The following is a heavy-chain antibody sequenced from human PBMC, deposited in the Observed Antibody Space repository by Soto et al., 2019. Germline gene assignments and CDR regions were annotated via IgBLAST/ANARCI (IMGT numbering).Heavy chain of an antibody. V-gene: IGHV3-23*01. CDR1: GLTFNIYA. D-gene: IGHD1-26*01. J-gene: IGHJ4*02. CDR2: ISADGRGI. Sequence: EVQLLESGGGLVQPGGSLRLSCAASGLTFNIYAMALVRQAPGKGLEWVSSISADGRGIYYADSVKGRFTISRDNSIRTLYLQMNSLGDEDTAIYFCARGTVVGIRELDYWGQGTLVTVSS. CDR3: ARGTVVGIRELDY.